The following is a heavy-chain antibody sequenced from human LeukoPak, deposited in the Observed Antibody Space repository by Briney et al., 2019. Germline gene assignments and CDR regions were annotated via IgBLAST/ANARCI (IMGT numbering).Heavy chain of an antibody. CDR1: GFTFSSYS. CDR3: ARDRLGAGSFDI. D-gene: IGHD7-27*01. CDR2: ISASGTDI. J-gene: IGHJ3*02. Sequence: GGSLRLSCAASGFTFSSYSMNWVRQAPGKGLEWISYISASGTDIYYADSVKGRFTISRDNAKNSLYLQMDSLRDEDTAVYYCARDRLGAGSFDIWGQGTMVTVSS. V-gene: IGHV3-48*02.